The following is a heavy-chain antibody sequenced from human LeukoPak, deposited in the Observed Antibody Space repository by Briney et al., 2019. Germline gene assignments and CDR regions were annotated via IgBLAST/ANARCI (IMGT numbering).Heavy chain of an antibody. CDR2: IYYTGST. J-gene: IGHJ4*02. Sequence: SETLSLTCTVSGGSISSYYWSWIRQPPGKGLEWIGYIYYTGSTDYNPSLKSRVTISVDTSKNQFSLKLTSVTAPDTAVYYCARHISGNYGGYFDYWGQGTLVAVSS. V-gene: IGHV4-59*08. CDR1: GGSISSYY. D-gene: IGHD1-26*01. CDR3: ARHISGNYGGYFDY.